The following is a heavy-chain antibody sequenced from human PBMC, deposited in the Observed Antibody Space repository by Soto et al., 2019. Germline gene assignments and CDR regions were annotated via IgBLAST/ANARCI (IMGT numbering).Heavy chain of an antibody. V-gene: IGHV3-11*06. D-gene: IGHD3-22*01. CDR1: GFSFSDYY. CDR3: ARARLVVEGRFDY. CDR2: ISSTATYT. Sequence: QVHLLESGGALVKPGGSLRLSCAVSGFSFSDYYMNWIRQAPGKGLEWLSYISSTATYTNYADSVRGRFTISRDSAKNSLYLDMNGLRAEDTAVYYCARARLVVEGRFDYWGQGTLVTVSS. J-gene: IGHJ4*02.